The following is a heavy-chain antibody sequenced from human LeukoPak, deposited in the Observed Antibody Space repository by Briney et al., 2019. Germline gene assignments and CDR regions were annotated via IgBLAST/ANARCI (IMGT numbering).Heavy chain of an antibody. CDR1: GYTFTSYG. CDR3: ARDQLRYSSSVNWFDP. Sequence: ASVKVSCKASGYTFTSYGISWVRQAPGQGLEWMGWISAYNGNTNYAQKLQGRVTMTTDTSTSTAYMELRSLRSDDTAVYYCARDQLRYSSSVNWFDPWGQGTLVTVSS. D-gene: IGHD6-13*01. V-gene: IGHV1-18*01. J-gene: IGHJ5*02. CDR2: ISAYNGNT.